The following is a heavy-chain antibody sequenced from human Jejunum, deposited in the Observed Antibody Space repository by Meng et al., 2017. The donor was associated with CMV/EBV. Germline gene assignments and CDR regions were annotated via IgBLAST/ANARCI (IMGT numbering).Heavy chain of an antibody. D-gene: IGHD3-10*01. V-gene: IGHV4-39*07. CDR2: VYYSGST. CDR1: CASISDSSNY. J-gene: IGHJ4*02. Sequence: QQWFEESGQGLGKPSEILYLNCSMCCASISDSSNYWGWISQPPGKGLDWIGSVYYSGSTYYNPSLESRVTISVDTSKNQFSLKLTSVTAAETATYYCARDPTPDGSDYWGRGTLVTVSS. CDR3: ARDPTPDGSDY.